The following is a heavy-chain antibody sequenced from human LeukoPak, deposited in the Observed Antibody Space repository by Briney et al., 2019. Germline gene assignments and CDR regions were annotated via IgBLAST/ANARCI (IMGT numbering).Heavy chain of an antibody. J-gene: IGHJ4*02. Sequence: ASVKVSCKASGYTFTSYGISWVRQAPGQGLERMGWISAYNGNTNYAQKLQGRVTMTTDTSTSTAYMELRSLRSDDTAVYYCAREGSYYYDSSGYSSFDYWGQGTLVTVSS. CDR1: GYTFTSYG. CDR3: AREGSYYYDSSGYSSFDY. V-gene: IGHV1-18*01. CDR2: ISAYNGNT. D-gene: IGHD3-22*01.